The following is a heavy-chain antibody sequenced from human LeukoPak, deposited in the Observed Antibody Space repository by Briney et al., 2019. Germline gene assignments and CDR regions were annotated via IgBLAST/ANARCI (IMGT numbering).Heavy chain of an antibody. CDR3: ARSKGYCSSTSCSFIYFDY. D-gene: IGHD2-2*01. CDR1: GYTFTSYG. J-gene: IGHJ4*02. V-gene: IGHV1-18*01. CDR2: ISAYNGNT. Sequence: GASVKVSCKASGYTFTSYGISWVRQAPGQGLEWMGWISAYNGNTNYAQKLQGRVTMTTDTSTSTAYMVLRSLRSDDTAVYYCARSKGYCSSTSCSFIYFDYWGQGTLVTVSS.